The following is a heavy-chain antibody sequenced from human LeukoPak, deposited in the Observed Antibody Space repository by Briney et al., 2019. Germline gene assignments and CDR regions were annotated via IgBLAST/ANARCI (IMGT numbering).Heavy chain of an antibody. CDR3: ARERSIYDSSGPLNY. V-gene: IGHV3-73*01. D-gene: IGHD3-22*01. CDR2: IRSKANSYAT. Sequence: GGSLKLSCAASGFTFSGSAMHWVRQASGKGLEWVGRIRSKANSYATAYAASVKGRFTISRDDSKNTAYLQMNSLKTEDTAVYYCARERSIYDSSGPLNYWGQGTLVTVSS. J-gene: IGHJ4*02. CDR1: GFTFSGSA.